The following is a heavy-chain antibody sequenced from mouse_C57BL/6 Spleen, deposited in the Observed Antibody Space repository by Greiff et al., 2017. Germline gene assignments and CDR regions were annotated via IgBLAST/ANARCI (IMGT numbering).Heavy chain of an antibody. V-gene: IGHV1-82*01. CDR2: IYPGDGDT. CDR3: ARSLYSNYAFDV. Sequence: QVQLQQSGPELVKPGASVKISCKASGYAFSSSWMNWVKQRPGKGLEWIGRIYPGDGDTNDNGKFKGKAKLTADKSSSTAYMQLSSLTSEDSAVYFCARSLYSNYAFDVWGTGTTVTVSS. J-gene: IGHJ1*03. CDR1: GYAFSSSW. D-gene: IGHD2-5*01.